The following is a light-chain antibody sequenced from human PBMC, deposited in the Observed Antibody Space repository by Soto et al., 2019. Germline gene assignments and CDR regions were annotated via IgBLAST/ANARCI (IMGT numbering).Light chain of an antibody. V-gene: IGLV2-8*01. CDR3: SSYAGSNNYVV. Sequence: QSVLTQPPSASGSPGQSVTISCTGTSSDVGGYDRVSWYQQHPGKVPKLMIYEVSKRPSGVPDRFSAAKSGNTASLTVSGLQTEDEADYYCSSYAGSNNYVVVGGGTKLTVL. J-gene: IGLJ2*01. CDR1: SSDVGGYDR. CDR2: EVS.